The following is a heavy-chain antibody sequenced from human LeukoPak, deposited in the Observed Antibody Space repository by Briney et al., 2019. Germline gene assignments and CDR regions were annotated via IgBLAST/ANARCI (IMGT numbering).Heavy chain of an antibody. CDR1: GFTFSTYT. Sequence: PGGSLTLSCVASGFTFSTYTMNWVRQAPGKGLEWVANIKQDGSKKSYVDSVKGRFTISRDNAKNSLYLQMNSLRAEDTAIYYCTRVGYIDEGIDYWGQGTLVTVSS. CDR3: TRVGYIDEGIDY. J-gene: IGHJ4*02. V-gene: IGHV3-7*04. D-gene: IGHD5-24*01. CDR2: IKQDGSKK.